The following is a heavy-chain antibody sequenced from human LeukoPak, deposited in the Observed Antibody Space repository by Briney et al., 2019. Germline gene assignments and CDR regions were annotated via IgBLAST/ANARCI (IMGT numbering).Heavy chain of an antibody. V-gene: IGHV4-59*01. CDR1: GGSISSYY. D-gene: IGHD3-3*01. Sequence: PSETLSLTCTVSGGSISSYYWSWIRQPPGKGLEWIGYIYYSGSTNYNPSLKSRVTISVDTSKNQFSLKLSSVTAADTAVYYCARDRYDFWSGSSPAGAFDIWGQGTMVTVSS. CDR2: IYYSGST. CDR3: ARDRYDFWSGSSPAGAFDI. J-gene: IGHJ3*02.